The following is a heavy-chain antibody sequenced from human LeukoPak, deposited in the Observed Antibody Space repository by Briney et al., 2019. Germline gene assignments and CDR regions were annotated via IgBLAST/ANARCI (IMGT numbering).Heavy chain of an antibody. CDR3: AKDGGQQWLTNYYSYGMDV. CDR2: IKTYNGDT. Sequence: GASVKVSCKASGYTFTTYGINWVRQAPGQGLERMGWIKTYNGDTNTAQEFLDRIIMTTDKSTGTAYMELRSLRSDDTAVYYCAKDGGQQWLTNYYSYGMDVWGQGTTVIVSS. CDR1: GYTFTTYG. V-gene: IGHV1-18*01. D-gene: IGHD6-19*01. J-gene: IGHJ6*02.